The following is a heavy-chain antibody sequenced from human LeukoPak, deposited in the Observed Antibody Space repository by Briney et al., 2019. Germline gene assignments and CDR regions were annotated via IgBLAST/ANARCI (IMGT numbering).Heavy chain of an antibody. Sequence: GRSLRLSCAASGFTFDDYAMHWVRQAPGKGLEWVSGISWNGGTIDYADSVKGRFTISRDNAKNSLYLQMNSLRAEDMALYYCATDSDLGYCSTTRCRKGAFDMWGQGTMVTVSS. CDR1: GFTFDDYA. CDR2: ISWNGGTI. J-gene: IGHJ3*02. V-gene: IGHV3-9*03. CDR3: ATDSDLGYCSTTRCRKGAFDM. D-gene: IGHD2-8*01.